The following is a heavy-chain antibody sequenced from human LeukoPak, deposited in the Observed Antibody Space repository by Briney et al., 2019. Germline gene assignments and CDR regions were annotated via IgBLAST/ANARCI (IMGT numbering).Heavy chain of an antibody. CDR2: TSYDGSNE. V-gene: IGHV3-30-3*01. CDR3: ARSGGPYARGGFDY. Sequence: GGSLRLSCAASGXAFSNYALHWVRQAPGKGLEWVAVTSYDGSNEYYGDSVKGRFTISRDNSKNTLYLQMNSLRPDDTAVYYCARSGGPYARGGFDYWGQGTLVTVSS. J-gene: IGHJ4*02. CDR1: GXAFSNYA. D-gene: IGHD2-2*01.